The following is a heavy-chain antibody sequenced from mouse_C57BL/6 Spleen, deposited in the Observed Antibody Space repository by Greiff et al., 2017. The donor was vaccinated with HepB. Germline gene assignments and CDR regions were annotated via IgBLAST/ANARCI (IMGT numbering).Heavy chain of an antibody. CDR2: IHPNSGST. Sequence: VQLQQPGAELVKPGASVKLSCKASGYTFTSYWMHWVKQRPGQGLEWIGMIHPNSGSTNYNEKFKSKATLTVDKSSSTAYMQISSLTSEDSAVYYCAYDSSGFAYWGQGTLVTVSA. CDR3: AYDSSGFAY. D-gene: IGHD3-2*02. V-gene: IGHV1-64*01. J-gene: IGHJ3*01. CDR1: GYTFTSYW.